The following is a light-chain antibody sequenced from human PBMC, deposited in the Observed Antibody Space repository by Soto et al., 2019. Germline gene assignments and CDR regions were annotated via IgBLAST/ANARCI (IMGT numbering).Light chain of an antibody. J-gene: IGLJ1*01. V-gene: IGLV2-8*01. CDR3: SSYAGSNIYV. CDR1: SSDVGHYDY. Sequence: QSALTQPPSASGSPGQSVTISCTGTSSDVGHYDYVSWYQQHPGKAPKLMIYEVTKRPSGVPDRFSGSKSGNTASLTVSGLQAEDEADYYCSSYAGSNIYVFGTGTKVIVL. CDR2: EVT.